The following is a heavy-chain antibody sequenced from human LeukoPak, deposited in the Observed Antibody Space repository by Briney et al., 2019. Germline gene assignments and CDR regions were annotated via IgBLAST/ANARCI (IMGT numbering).Heavy chain of an antibody. Sequence: GGSLRLSCAASGFTFSSYAMSWVRQAPGKGLEWVSAISGSGGSTYYADSVKGRFTISRDNSKSTLYLQMNSLRAEDTAVYYCASVRYCSSTSCYTGAFDIWGQGTMVTVSS. CDR3: ASVRYCSSTSCYTGAFDI. V-gene: IGHV3-23*01. J-gene: IGHJ3*02. D-gene: IGHD2-2*02. CDR1: GFTFSSYA. CDR2: ISGSGGST.